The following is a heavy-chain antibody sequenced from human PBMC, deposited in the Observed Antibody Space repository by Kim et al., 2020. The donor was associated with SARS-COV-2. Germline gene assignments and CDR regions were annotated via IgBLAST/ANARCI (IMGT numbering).Heavy chain of an antibody. D-gene: IGHD2-21*01. CDR2: IDGSDGTT. CDR3: LKGGWGWIWDY. Sequence: GGSQRLSCTTSGFTFNGHALSWVRQAPGKGLAWVPSIDGSDGTTYYVDSVKGRFSISRDDSKNTLYLHMSALRADDTATYYCLKGGWGWIWDYWGQGTLVTVSS. V-gene: IGHV3-23*01. J-gene: IGHJ4*02. CDR1: GFTFNGHA.